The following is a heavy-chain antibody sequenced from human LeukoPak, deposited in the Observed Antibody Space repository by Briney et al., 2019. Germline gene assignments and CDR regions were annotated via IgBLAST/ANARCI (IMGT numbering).Heavy chain of an antibody. CDR1: GITFSGYW. J-gene: IGHJ4*02. V-gene: IGHV3-7*01. CDR2: INQNGGEK. Sequence: PGGSLRLSCADSGITFSGYWMNWVRQAPGKGLEWVANINQNGGEKYYVDSVKGRFTISRDNGKNSLYLQMNSLRAEDTAVYYCARYRHLGYWGQGTLVTVSS. CDR3: ARYRHLGY.